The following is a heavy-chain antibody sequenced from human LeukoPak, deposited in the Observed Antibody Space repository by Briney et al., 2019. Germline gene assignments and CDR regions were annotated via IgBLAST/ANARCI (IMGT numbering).Heavy chain of an antibody. CDR1: GFSFTSYD. CDR2: MNPNSGIR. CDR3: TRGRRY. V-gene: IGHV1-8*03. J-gene: IGHJ4*02. Sequence: GASVKVSCQASGFSFTSYDLNWVRQATGQGLEWMGWMNPNSGIRGYAQKFQGRLTLTRNTSINTAYLELSSLQFEDTAVYYCTRGRRYWGQGTLVTVSS.